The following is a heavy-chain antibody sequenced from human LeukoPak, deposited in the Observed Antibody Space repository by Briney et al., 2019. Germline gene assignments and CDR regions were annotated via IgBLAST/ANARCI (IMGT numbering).Heavy chain of an antibody. V-gene: IGHV4-39*07. CDR1: GGSISSSSYY. CDR2: IYYSGST. J-gene: IGHJ2*01. CDR3: ARDRYYYGSGGQRGYFDL. Sequence: KSSETLSLTCTVSGGSISSSSYYWGWIRQPPGKGLEWIGSIYYSGSTYYNPSLKSRVTISVDTSKNQFSLKLSSVTAADTAVYYCARDRYYYGSGGQRGYFDLWGRGTLVTVSS. D-gene: IGHD3-10*01.